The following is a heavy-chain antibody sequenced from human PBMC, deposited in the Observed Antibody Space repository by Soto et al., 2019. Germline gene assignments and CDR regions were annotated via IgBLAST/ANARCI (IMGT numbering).Heavy chain of an antibody. CDR2: IYYSGST. J-gene: IGHJ5*02. D-gene: IGHD2-8*01. V-gene: IGHV4-59*02. CDR1: GGSVSSYY. Sequence: LETLSLSGTLPGGSVSSYYWCSIRQTPEKGLEWIGYIYYSGSTNYNPSLKSRVTISVDTSKNQFSLKLNSVTAADTAVYYCARETNGSPARGPNWFDPWGQGIQVTVS. CDR3: ARETNGSPARGPNWFDP.